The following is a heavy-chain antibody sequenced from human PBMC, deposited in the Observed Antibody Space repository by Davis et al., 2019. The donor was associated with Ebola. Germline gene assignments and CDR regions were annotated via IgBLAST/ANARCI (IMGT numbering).Heavy chain of an antibody. V-gene: IGHV4-34*01. CDR1: GFTFSSYA. J-gene: IGHJ6*02. CDR3: ARGNSVYNWNYGYYYYYGMDV. Sequence: GSLRLSCAASGFTFSSYAMHWIRQPPGKGLEWIGEINHSGSTNYNPSLKSRVTISVDTSKNQFSLKLSSVTAADTAVYYCARGNSVYNWNYGYYYYYGMDVWGQGTTVTVSS. CDR2: INHSGST. D-gene: IGHD1-7*01.